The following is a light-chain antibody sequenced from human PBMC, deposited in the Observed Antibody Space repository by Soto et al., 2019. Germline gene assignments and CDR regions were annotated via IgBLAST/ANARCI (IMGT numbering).Light chain of an antibody. J-gene: IGKJ1*01. CDR2: AAS. CDR3: LQHSNYPWT. Sequence: DIQMTQSPSSLSASVGERLTITFRGGQGIRYDLAWYQQKPGKAPKRLIYAASNLQSGVPLRFSGSGSGTEFTLTISSLQPEDFATYYCLQHSNYPWTFGQGTKVDIK. CDR1: QGIRYD. V-gene: IGKV1-17*01.